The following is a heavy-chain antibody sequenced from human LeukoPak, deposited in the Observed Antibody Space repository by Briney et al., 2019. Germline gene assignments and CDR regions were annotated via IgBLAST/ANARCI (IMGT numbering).Heavy chain of an antibody. Sequence: PGGSLRLSCAASGFTFTNYWMHWVRQAPGMGLVRVSRLPPDELGIIYADSVKGRFTVSRDNAKNTVYLQMNNLRADDTAMYYCVGTIASRGSEYWGQGALVTVSS. J-gene: IGHJ4*02. CDR3: VGTIASRGSEY. D-gene: IGHD6-6*01. V-gene: IGHV3-74*01. CDR2: LPPDELGI. CDR1: GFTFTNYW.